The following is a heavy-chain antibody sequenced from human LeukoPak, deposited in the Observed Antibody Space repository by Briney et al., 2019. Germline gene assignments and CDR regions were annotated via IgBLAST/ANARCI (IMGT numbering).Heavy chain of an antibody. J-gene: IGHJ4*02. CDR1: GYTFTGYY. Sequence: ASVKVSSKASGYTFTGYYMHWVRQAPGQGLERMGWINPNSGGTKYAQKFQGWVTMTRDTSISTAYMELSRLRSDDTAVYYCARQRGYSYGFDYWGQGTLVTVSS. CDR3: ARQRGYSYGFDY. CDR2: INPNSGGT. V-gene: IGHV1-2*04. D-gene: IGHD5-18*01.